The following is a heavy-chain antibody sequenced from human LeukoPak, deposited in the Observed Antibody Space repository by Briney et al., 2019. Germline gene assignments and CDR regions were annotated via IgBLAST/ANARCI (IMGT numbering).Heavy chain of an antibody. Sequence: ASETLSLTCTVAGGSMSSYYWSWIRQPPGKGLEWIGYIYYSGYTNYNPSLKSRVTISVDTSKNQFSLKLSSVTATDTAVYYCARRKQEGWFDPWDQGTLVTVSS. CDR3: ARRKQEGWFDP. CDR1: GGSMSSYY. J-gene: IGHJ5*02. V-gene: IGHV4-59*08. CDR2: IYYSGYT.